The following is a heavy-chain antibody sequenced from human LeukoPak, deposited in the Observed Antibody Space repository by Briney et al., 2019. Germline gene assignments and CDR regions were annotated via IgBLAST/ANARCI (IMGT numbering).Heavy chain of an antibody. CDR1: GFTFSDYY. D-gene: IGHD3-10*01. CDR2: ISSSGSTI. Sequence: PGGSLRLSCGASGFTFSDYYMSWIRQAPGKGLEWVSYISSSGSTIYYADSVKGRFTISRDNAKNSLYLQMNSLRAEDTAVYYCARAYYGSALPFDYWGQGTLVTVSS. V-gene: IGHV3-11*04. CDR3: ARAYYGSALPFDY. J-gene: IGHJ4*02.